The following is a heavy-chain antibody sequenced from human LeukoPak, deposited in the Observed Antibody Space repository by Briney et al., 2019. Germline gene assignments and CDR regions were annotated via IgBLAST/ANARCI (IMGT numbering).Heavy chain of an antibody. J-gene: IGHJ4*02. CDR3: AKDRDIVVVVAAKTHFDY. Sequence: SGGSLRLSCAASGFTFSSYGMHWVRQAPGKGLERVAFIRYDGSNKYYADSVKGRFTISRDNSKNTLYLQMNSLRTEDTAVYYCAKDRDIVVVVAAKTHFDYWGQGTLVTVSS. CDR1: GFTFSSYG. D-gene: IGHD2-15*01. CDR2: IRYDGSNK. V-gene: IGHV3-30*02.